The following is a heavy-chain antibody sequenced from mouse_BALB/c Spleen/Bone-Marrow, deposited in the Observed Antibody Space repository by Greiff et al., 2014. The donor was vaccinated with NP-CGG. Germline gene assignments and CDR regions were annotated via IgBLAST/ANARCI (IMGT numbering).Heavy chain of an antibody. Sequence: EVNVVESGGGLVKPGGSLKLSCAASGFTFSSYGMSWVRQTPEKRLEWVATISGGGSYTYYPDSVKGRFTISRDNAKNNLYLQMSSLRSEDTALYYCARQASGSGYFDYWGQGTTLTVSS. CDR2: ISGGGSYT. J-gene: IGHJ2*01. D-gene: IGHD1-1*01. V-gene: IGHV5-9-2*01. CDR3: ARQASGSGYFDY. CDR1: GFTFSSYG.